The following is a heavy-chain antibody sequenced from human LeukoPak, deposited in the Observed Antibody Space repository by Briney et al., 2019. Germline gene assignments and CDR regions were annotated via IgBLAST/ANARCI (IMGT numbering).Heavy chain of an antibody. J-gene: IGHJ5*02. CDR2: IYYSRST. D-gene: IGHD3-10*01. Sequence: PSETLSLTCTVSGGSISSGGYYWSWIRQHPGKGLEWIGYIYYSRSTYYNPSLKSRVTISVDTSKNQFSLKLSSVTAADTAVYYCARAPVRGDLNWFDPWGQGTLVTVSS. CDR3: ARAPVRGDLNWFDP. CDR1: GGSISSGGYY. V-gene: IGHV4-31*03.